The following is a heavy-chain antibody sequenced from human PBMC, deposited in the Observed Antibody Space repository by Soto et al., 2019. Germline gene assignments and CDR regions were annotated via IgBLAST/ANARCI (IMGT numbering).Heavy chain of an antibody. Sequence: GGSLRLSCAASGFTFSSYWMSWVRQAPGKGLEWVANIKQDGSEKYYVDSVKGRFTISRDNAKNSLYLQMNSLRAEATAVDYCFGLYKWTFFAFDIWGQGTMVTVSS. J-gene: IGHJ3*02. CDR3: FGLYKWTFFAFDI. D-gene: IGHD1-20*01. CDR1: GFTFSSYW. CDR2: IKQDGSEK. V-gene: IGHV3-7*01.